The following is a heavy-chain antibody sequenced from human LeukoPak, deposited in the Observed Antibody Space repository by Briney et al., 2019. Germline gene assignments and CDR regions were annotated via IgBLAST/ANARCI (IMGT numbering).Heavy chain of an antibody. CDR1: GGSISSGGYY. CDR2: IYYSGST. J-gene: IGHJ6*02. Sequence: SQTLSLTCTVSGGSISSGGYYWSWIRQHPGKGLEWIGYIYYSGSTYYNPSLKSRVTISVDTSKNQFSLKPSSVTAADTAVYYCARLIVPAAIQGIYFYYYGMDVWGQGTTVTVSS. V-gene: IGHV4-31*03. CDR3: ARLIVPAAIQGIYFYYYGMDV. D-gene: IGHD2-2*02.